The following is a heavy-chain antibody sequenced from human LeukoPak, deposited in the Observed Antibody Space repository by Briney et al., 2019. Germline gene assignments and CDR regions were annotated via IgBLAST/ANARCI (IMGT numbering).Heavy chain of an antibody. D-gene: IGHD2-2*01. CDR1: GYTFTSYA. J-gene: IGHJ4*02. CDR3: ARVQSAYCSSSSCYGGYFDY. Sequence: GASVKVSCKASGYTFTSYAMHWVRQAPGQRPEWMGWINAGDGNTKYSQKFKGRVTITRDTSASTAYMELSSLRPEDTAVYYCARVQSAYCSSSSCYGGYFDYWGQGTLVTVSS. CDR2: INAGDGNT. V-gene: IGHV1-3*01.